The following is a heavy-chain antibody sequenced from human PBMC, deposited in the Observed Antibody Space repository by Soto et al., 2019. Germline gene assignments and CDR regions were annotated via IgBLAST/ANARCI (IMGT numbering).Heavy chain of an antibody. V-gene: IGHV3-21*05. CDR2: ISSTSTYT. J-gene: IGHJ4*02. Sequence: GGSLRLSCAASGFTFSTHAMIWVRQAPGKGLEWVSYISSTSTYTQYADSVRGRFTISRDNAKNSLFLQMNSLRVEDTAVYYCARDGTGWASYFDYWGQGTLVTVSS. CDR1: GFTFSTHA. D-gene: IGHD6-19*01. CDR3: ARDGTGWASYFDY.